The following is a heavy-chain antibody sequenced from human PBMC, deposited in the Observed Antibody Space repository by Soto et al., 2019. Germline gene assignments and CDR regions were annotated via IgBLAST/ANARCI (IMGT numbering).Heavy chain of an antibody. CDR2: ISAYNGNT. D-gene: IGHD6-25*01. CDR1: GYTFTSYG. J-gene: IGHJ6*02. Sequence: ASVKVSCKASGYTFTSYGISWVRQAPGQGLEWMGWISAYNGNTNYAQKLQGRVTMTTDTSTSTAYMELRSLRSDDTAVYYCARDMTWAGRLGPALWGQGTTVTVSS. V-gene: IGHV1-18*01. CDR3: ARDMTWAGRLGPAL.